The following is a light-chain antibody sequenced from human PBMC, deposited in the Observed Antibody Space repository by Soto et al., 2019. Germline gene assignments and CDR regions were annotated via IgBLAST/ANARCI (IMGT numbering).Light chain of an antibody. V-gene: IGKV1-39*01. CDR3: QQSFITPYT. CDR2: AAS. J-gene: IGKJ2*01. CDR1: QSISVH. Sequence: DIPMTQSPSSLSASVGDTVTITCRASQSISVHLNWYQQKPGKVPKLLIYAASNLHSGVPSRFSGSGSETDFALTISSLLPEDFATYYCQQSFITPYTFGQGTRLEIK.